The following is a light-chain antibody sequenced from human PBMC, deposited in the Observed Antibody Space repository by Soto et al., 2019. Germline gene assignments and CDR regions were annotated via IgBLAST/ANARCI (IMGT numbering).Light chain of an antibody. CDR3: CSYAGDTTFFV. J-gene: IGLJ1*01. Sequence: QSVLTQPASMSGSPGQSITISCTGTSSDFGSYYPVSWFQQHPGKAPKLIIYEVNKRPSGVSDRFSGSKSGNTASLTISGLQAADEAEYYCCSYAGDTTFFVFGTGTKSPS. CDR2: EVN. V-gene: IGLV2-23*02. CDR1: SSDFGSYYP.